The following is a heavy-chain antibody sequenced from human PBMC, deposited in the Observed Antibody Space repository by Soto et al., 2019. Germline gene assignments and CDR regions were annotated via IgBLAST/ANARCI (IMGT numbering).Heavy chain of an antibody. Sequence: QVQLVQSGAEVKKPGSSVKVSCKASGGTFSSYTISWVRQAPGQGLEWMGRIIPILGIANYAQKFQGRVTITADKSTSTAYMELSSLRSEDTAVYYCARDVSGWFRPEGFDLWGRGTLVTVSS. CDR3: ARDVSGWFRPEGFDL. D-gene: IGHD6-19*01. CDR1: GGTFSSYT. CDR2: IIPILGIA. V-gene: IGHV1-69*08. J-gene: IGHJ2*01.